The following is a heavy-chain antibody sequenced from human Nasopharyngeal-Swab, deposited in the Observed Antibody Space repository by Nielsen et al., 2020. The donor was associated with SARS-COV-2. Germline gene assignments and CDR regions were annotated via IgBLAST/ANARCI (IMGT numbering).Heavy chain of an antibody. CDR3: ARGPRPKRHLDY. CDR1: GYTFASFD. CDR2: MNLDSGDT. V-gene: IGHV1-8*01. D-gene: IGHD1-1*01. J-gene: IGHJ4*02. Sequence: ASVKVSCKTSGYTFASFDINWVRQATGRGLEWVGWMNLDSGDTHYAQEFQGKVTFTRDTSRSTAYMELSSLRSEDTAVYYCARGPRPKRHLDYWGQGTLVTVSS.